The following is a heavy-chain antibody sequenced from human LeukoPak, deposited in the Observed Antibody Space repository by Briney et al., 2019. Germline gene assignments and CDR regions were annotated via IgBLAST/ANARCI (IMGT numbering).Heavy chain of an antibody. CDR3: ARGPQGSDDY. Sequence: GGWLRLSCAASGLTACRNYMSWVRQAAGTRLEWGSVIYSGVTTYYADSVTARLTISTDNSKNTLYLQMNSLRAEDTAVYYCARGPQGSDDYWGQGTLVTVSS. CDR2: IYSGVTT. CDR1: GLTACRNY. J-gene: IGHJ4*02. V-gene: IGHV3-53*01.